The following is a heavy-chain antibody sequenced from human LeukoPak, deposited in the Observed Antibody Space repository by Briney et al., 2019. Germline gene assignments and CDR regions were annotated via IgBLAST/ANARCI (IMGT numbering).Heavy chain of an antibody. CDR3: AREEGLAYCGGDCYSFAFDI. CDR1: GFTFSSYS. V-gene: IGHV3-48*01. D-gene: IGHD2-21*02. J-gene: IGHJ3*02. CDR2: ISSSSSTI. Sequence: GGSLRLSCAASGFTFSSYSMNWVRQAPGKGLEWVSYISSSSSTIYYADSVKGRFTIPRDNAKNSLYLQMNSLRAGDTAVYYCAREEGLAYCGGDCYSFAFDIWGQGTMVTVSS.